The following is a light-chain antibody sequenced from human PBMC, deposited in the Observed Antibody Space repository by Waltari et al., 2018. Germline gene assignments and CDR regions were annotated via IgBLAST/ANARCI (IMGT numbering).Light chain of an antibody. Sequence: DIVMTQTPLSLPITPGEPASISCRPSQSLLHSNGDSFLHWFLQKPGQSPQLLIYGTSNRASGVPDRFSGSGSGTDFTLKISKVEAEDVGVYYCVQAIAFPFTFGPGTRLDIK. V-gene: IGKV2-40*01. J-gene: IGKJ3*01. CDR2: GTS. CDR1: QSLLHSNGDSF. CDR3: VQAIAFPFT.